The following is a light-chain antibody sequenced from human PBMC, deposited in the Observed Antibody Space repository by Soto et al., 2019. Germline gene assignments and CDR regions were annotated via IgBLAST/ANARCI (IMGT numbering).Light chain of an antibody. Sequence: IVMSLSPATLSLSPGERATLSCRASQIVSSNVAWYQQIPGQTPRLLIYGASTRATGIPVRFSGSGSGTDFTLTISSLEPEDFAVYYCQQRSNWPLPFGGGTKVDIK. J-gene: IGKJ4*01. V-gene: IGKV3-11*01. CDR3: QQRSNWPLP. CDR2: GAS. CDR1: QIVSSN.